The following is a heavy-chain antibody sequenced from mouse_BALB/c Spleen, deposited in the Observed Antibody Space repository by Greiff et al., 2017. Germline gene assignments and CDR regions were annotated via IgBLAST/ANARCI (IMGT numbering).Heavy chain of an antibody. CDR3: ARDGNYNAMDY. D-gene: IGHD2-1*01. V-gene: IGHV1-82*01. CDR2: IYPGDGDT. J-gene: IGHJ4*01. CDR1: GYAFSSSW. Sequence: VKLQESGPELVKPGASVKISCKASGYAFSSSWMNWVKQRPGQGLEWIGRIYPGDGDTNYNGKFKGKATLTADKSSSTAYMQLSSLTSVDSAVYFCARDGNYNAMDYWGQGTSVTVSS.